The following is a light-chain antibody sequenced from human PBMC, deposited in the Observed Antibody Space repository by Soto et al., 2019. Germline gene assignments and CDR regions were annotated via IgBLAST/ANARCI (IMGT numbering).Light chain of an antibody. CDR3: QQYGSSPLT. J-gene: IGKJ4*01. Sequence: DIVLTQSPGTLSLSPGEGATLSCRASQSVSSSYLAWYQQKPGRAPRLLIYGTSSRATDIPDRFSGSGAGTDFTLTISRLEPEDFALYYCQQYGSSPLTFGGGTKVEIK. V-gene: IGKV3-20*01. CDR1: QSVSSSY. CDR2: GTS.